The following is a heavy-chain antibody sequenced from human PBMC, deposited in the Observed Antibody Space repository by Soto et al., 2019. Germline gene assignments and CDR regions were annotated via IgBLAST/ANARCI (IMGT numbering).Heavy chain of an antibody. D-gene: IGHD6-19*01. CDR2: INPSGGST. CDR3: VSGGGEEQWLVGDY. V-gene: IGHV1-46*01. Sequence: QVQLVQSGAEVKKPGASVKVSCKASGYTFTSYYMHWVRQAPGQGLEWMGIINPSGGSTSYAQKFQARGAMTRAASSGASWLGLSSLRSEDRAVYDGVSGGGEEQWLVGDYWGQGTLVTVSS. CDR1: GYTFTSYY. J-gene: IGHJ4*02.